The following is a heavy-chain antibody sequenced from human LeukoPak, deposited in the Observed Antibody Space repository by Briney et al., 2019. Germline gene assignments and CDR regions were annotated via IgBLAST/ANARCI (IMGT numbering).Heavy chain of an antibody. CDR3: ARERGSSKAFDP. CDR2: IYYSGST. D-gene: IGHD1-26*01. Sequence: SETLSLTCTVSGGSISSYYWNWIRQPPGKGLEWIGYIYYSGSTNYNPSLKSRVTISVDTSKNQFSLKLSSVTAADTAVYYCARERGSSKAFDPWGQGTLVTVS. CDR1: GGSISSYY. J-gene: IGHJ5*02. V-gene: IGHV4-59*01.